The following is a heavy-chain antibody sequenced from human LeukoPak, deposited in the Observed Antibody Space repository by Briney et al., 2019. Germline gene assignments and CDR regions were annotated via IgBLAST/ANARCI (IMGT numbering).Heavy chain of an antibody. Sequence: GGSLRLSCAASGFTFSSYAISWVRQAPGKGLEWVSAISGSGGSTYYADSVKGRFTISRDNSKNTLYLQMNSLRAEDTAVYYCAKFGVEVAVAGDFDYWGQGTLVTVSS. CDR2: ISGSGGST. D-gene: IGHD6-19*01. J-gene: IGHJ4*02. CDR3: AKFGVEVAVAGDFDY. V-gene: IGHV3-23*01. CDR1: GFTFSSYA.